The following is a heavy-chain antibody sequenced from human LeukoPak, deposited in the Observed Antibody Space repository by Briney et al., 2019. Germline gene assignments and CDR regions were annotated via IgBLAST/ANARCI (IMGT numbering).Heavy chain of an antibody. CDR3: AREGEENYYDSSGYHNYFDY. V-gene: IGHV1-69*05. CDR1: GGTFSSYA. D-gene: IGHD3-22*01. CDR2: IIPIFGTA. Sequence: ASVKASCKASGGTFSSYAISWVRQAPGQGLEWMGRIIPIFGTANYAQKFQGRVTITTDESTSTAYMELSSLRSEDTAVYYCAREGEENYYDSSGYHNYFDYWGQGTLVTVSS. J-gene: IGHJ4*02.